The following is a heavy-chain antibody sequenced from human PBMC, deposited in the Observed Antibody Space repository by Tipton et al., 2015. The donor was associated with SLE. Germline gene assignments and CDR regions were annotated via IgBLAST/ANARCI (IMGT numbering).Heavy chain of an antibody. J-gene: IGHJ4*02. CDR3: AGEFTNSWRFDY. CDR1: GASISSYY. D-gene: IGHD6-13*01. V-gene: IGHV4-4*08. CDR2: VYTSGST. Sequence: TLSLTCTVSGASISSYYFNWIRQPPGKDLERIGYVYTSGSTNYNPSLKSRVTISVNTSKNHFSLKLTSVTAADTALYYCAGEFTNSWRFDYWGQGTLVTVSS.